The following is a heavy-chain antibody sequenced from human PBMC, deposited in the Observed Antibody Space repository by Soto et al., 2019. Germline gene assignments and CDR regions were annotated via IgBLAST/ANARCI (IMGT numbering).Heavy chain of an antibody. CDR2: ISGSGGST. V-gene: IGHV3-23*01. CDR3: AKQGGVTTAFDY. J-gene: IGHJ4*02. Sequence: EMQLLESGGGLVQPGGSLRLSSAASGFTFSSYAMSWVRQAPGKGLEWVSAISGSGGSTYYADSVKGRFTISRDNSKNTLYLQMNSLRAEDTAVYYCAKQGGVTTAFDYWGQGTLVTVSS. CDR1: GFTFSSYA. D-gene: IGHD4-17*01.